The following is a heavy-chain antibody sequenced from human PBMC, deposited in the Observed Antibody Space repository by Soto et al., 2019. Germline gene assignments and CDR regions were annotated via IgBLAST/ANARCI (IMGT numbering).Heavy chain of an antibody. D-gene: IGHD2-2*01. Sequence: QLQLQESGPGLVKPSETLSLTCTVSGGSISSSSYYWGWIRQPPGKGLEWIGSIYYSGSTYYKPSLKSRVSISVDTSKNQFSLKLSSVTAADTAVYYCARRRVPANWFDPWGQGTLVTVSS. CDR2: IYYSGST. CDR3: ARRRVPANWFDP. CDR1: GGSISSSSYY. J-gene: IGHJ5*02. V-gene: IGHV4-39*01.